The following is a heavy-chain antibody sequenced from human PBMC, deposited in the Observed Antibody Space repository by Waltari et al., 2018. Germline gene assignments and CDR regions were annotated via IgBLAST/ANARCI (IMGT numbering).Heavy chain of an antibody. J-gene: IGHJ3*02. V-gene: IGHV3-33*01. CDR3: ARGGPDNQESLDI. CDR1: GFPFSFYG. Sequence: QVQLVESGGGVVQPGMSLRLSCAAPGFPFSFYGMHWVRQAPGKGLEWVATIWYDGSNKYYGESVKGRLTVSRDNSKNTLFLQMDSLRAEDTAVYYCARGGPDNQESLDIWGRGTMVTVSS. CDR2: IWYDGSNK.